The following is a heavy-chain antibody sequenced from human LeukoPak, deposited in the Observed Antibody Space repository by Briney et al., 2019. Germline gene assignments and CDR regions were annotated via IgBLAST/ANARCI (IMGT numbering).Heavy chain of an antibody. V-gene: IGHV3-48*01. CDR2: ISSSSSTI. CDR3: ARVIDGTVRS. CDR1: GFTFSTYS. D-gene: IGHD2-15*01. J-gene: IGHJ5*02. Sequence: QPGGSLRLSCAASGFTFSTYSMNWARQAPGKGLEWVSYISSSSSTIYYADSVKGRFTISRDNAKNSLYLQMNSLRAEDTAVYYCARVIDGTVRSWGQGTLVTVSS.